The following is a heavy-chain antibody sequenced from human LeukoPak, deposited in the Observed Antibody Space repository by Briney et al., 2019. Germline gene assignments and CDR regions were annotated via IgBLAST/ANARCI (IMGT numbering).Heavy chain of an antibody. CDR1: GYSFTSYW. CDR2: IYPGNSDT. V-gene: IGHV5-51*01. D-gene: IGHD3-3*01. Sequence: GESLKISCKGSGYSFTSYWIAWVRQMRGKGLEWMGIIYPGNSDTKYSPSFQGQVTISADKSISTAYLQWSSLKASDTAMYYCARRYTIFGVVTIDYWGQGTLVTVSS. CDR3: ARRYTIFGVVTIDY. J-gene: IGHJ4*02.